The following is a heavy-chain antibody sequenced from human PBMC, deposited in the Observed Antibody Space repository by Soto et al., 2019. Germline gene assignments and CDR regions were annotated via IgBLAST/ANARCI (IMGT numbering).Heavy chain of an antibody. CDR2: ITHGGST. Sequence: PSETLSLTCAVYGYSIRSSDWWGWIRQPPGKGLEWIGYITHGGSTNYNPSLKRRVTMSVDPSKNQFSLNLTSVTAVDTAVYYCARMALTTFYYYAMDVWGQGTTVTVSS. D-gene: IGHD1-1*01. J-gene: IGHJ6*02. CDR3: ARMALTTFYYYAMDV. CDR1: GYSIRSSDW. V-gene: IGHV4-28*01.